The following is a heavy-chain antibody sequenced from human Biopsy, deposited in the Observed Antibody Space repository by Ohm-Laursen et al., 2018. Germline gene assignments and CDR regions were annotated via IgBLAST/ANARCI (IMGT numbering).Heavy chain of an antibody. CDR1: GYTFTNYN. J-gene: IGHJ4*02. CDR2: MNTNSGNT. V-gene: IGHV1-8*01. CDR3: ARDFNYDGGGSFNFDY. D-gene: IGHD3-22*01. Sequence: GSSVTASCKASGYTFTNYNVNWARQATGQGLECMGWMNTNSGNTGYAQKFQGRLTMTRNTSISPAYMELSSLTSVDTAVYYCARDFNYDGGGSFNFDYWGQGTLATVSS.